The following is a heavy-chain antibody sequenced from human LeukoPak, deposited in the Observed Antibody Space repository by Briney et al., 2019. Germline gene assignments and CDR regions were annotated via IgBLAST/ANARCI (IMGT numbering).Heavy chain of an antibody. CDR2: INTNTGNP. J-gene: IGHJ4*02. CDR3: ARGRWGIAAAGTN. V-gene: IGHV7-4-1*02. Sequence: PRASVKVSCKASGYTFTGYYMHWVRQAPGQGLEWMGWINTNTGNPTYAQGFTGRFVFSLDTSVSTAYLQISSLKAEDTAVYYCARGRWGIAAAGTNWGQGTLVTVSS. CDR1: GYTFTGYY. D-gene: IGHD6-13*01.